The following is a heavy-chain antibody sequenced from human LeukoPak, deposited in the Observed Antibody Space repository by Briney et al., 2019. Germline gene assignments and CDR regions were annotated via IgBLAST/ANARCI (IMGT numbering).Heavy chain of an antibody. Sequence: ASVKVSCKASGYTFISYDISWVRQAPGQGLEWMGWTRVYNGNTDYSQNFQGRVTLTTDTSTSTAYMELRSLRADDTAVYYCARDKRGAFDIWGQGTMISVSS. J-gene: IGHJ3*02. CDR3: ARDKRGAFDI. D-gene: IGHD3-10*01. CDR1: GYTFISYD. CDR2: TRVYNGNT. V-gene: IGHV1-18*01.